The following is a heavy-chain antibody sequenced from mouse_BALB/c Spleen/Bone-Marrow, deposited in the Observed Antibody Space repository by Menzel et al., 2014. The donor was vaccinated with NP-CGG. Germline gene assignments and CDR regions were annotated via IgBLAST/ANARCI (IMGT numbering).Heavy chain of an antibody. CDR2: INPYNDGT. J-gene: IGHJ2*01. D-gene: IGHD2-3*01. CDR1: GYTFTAYV. Sequence: EVQLQQSGPELVKPGASVKMSCKASGYTFTAYVMHWVKQKPGQGLEWIGYINPYNDGTNYIEKFKGKATLTSDIPSSTAYMELSSLTSEDSAVYYCAREGWLLRFDYWGQGTTLIVSS. V-gene: IGHV1-14*01. CDR3: AREGWLLRFDY.